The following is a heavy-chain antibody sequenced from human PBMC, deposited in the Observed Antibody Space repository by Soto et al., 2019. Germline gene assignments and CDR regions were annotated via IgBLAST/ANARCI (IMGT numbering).Heavy chain of an antibody. D-gene: IGHD3-9*01. CDR3: ARDPAYYDILTGYYSMYYYYYMDV. J-gene: IGHJ6*03. CDR1: GFTFSSYG. V-gene: IGHV3-33*01. Sequence: GGSLRLSCAASGFTFSSYGMHWVRQAPGKGLEWVAVIWYDGSNKYYADSVKGRFTISRDNSKNTLYLQMNSLRAEDTAVYYCARDPAYYDILTGYYSMYYYYYMDVWGKGTTVTVSS. CDR2: IWYDGSNK.